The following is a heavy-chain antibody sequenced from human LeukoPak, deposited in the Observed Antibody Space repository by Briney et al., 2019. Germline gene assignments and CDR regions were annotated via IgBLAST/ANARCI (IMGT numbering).Heavy chain of an antibody. CDR2: IYYSGST. D-gene: IGHD3-9*01. Sequence: SETLSLTCTVSGYSISSGYYWGWIRQPPGKGLEWIGSIYYSGSTYYNPSLKSRVTISVDTSKNQFSLKLSSVTAADTAVYYCARELYYDILTGHPDYWGQGTLVTVSS. CDR3: ARELYYDILTGHPDY. J-gene: IGHJ4*02. CDR1: GYSISSGYY. V-gene: IGHV4-38-2*02.